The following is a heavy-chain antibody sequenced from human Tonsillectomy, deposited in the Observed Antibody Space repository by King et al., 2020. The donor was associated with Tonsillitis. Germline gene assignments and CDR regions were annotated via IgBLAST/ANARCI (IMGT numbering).Heavy chain of an antibody. D-gene: IGHD1-1*01. CDR1: GLSFSSYA. CDR2: VSGHGGST. V-gene: IGHV3-23*04. CDR3: ARSPYPSNWYGGRYFEY. Sequence: VQLVESGGGLVQPGGSLRLSCAASGLSFSSYAMTWVRQAPGKGLEWVSTVSGHGGSTYYTDSVKGRFTISRDNSKNTLYLQMNSLRAEDTAVYYCARSPYPSNWYGGRYFEYWGQGTPVTVSS. J-gene: IGHJ4*02.